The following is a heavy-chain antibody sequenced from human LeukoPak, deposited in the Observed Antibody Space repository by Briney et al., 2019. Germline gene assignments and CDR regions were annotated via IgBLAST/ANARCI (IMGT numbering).Heavy chain of an antibody. J-gene: IGHJ4*02. CDR3: ARGGWFGELAFDY. CDR1: GGSISSGSYY. V-gene: IGHV4-61*02. Sequence: SETLSLTCTVSGGSISSGSYYWSWIRQPAGKGLEWIGRIYTSGSTNYNPSLKSRVTISVDTSKNQFSLKLSSVTAADTAVYYCARGGWFGELAFDYWGQGTLVTVSS. CDR2: IYTSGST. D-gene: IGHD3-10*01.